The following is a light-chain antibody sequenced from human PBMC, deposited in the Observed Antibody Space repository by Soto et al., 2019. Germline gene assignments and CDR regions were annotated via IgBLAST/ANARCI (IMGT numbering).Light chain of an antibody. CDR1: SSNIGSNT. CDR2: GNH. Sequence: QSVLIQASSMSGTPGQRVTISCSGSSSNIGSNTVNWYQQVPGTAPKLLIYGNHERPSGVPDRFSGSKAGTSASLAIGGLQSEDEADYYCAAGDDSLNGWVFGGGTKLTVL. CDR3: AAGDDSLNGWV. J-gene: IGLJ3*02. V-gene: IGLV1-44*01.